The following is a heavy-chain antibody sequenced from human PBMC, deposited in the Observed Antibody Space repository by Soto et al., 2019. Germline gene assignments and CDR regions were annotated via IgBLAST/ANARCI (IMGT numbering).Heavy chain of an antibody. CDR1: GGAINSYY. CDR2: IYTSGST. CDR3: ARVVGATNWFDP. D-gene: IGHD1-26*01. Sequence: SETLSLTCTVSGGAINSYYWTWIRQPAGKGLEWIGRIYTSGSTNYNPSLKSRVTMSVDTSKNQFSLKLSSVTAADTAVYYCARVVGATNWFDPWGQGTLVTVSS. J-gene: IGHJ5*02. V-gene: IGHV4-4*07.